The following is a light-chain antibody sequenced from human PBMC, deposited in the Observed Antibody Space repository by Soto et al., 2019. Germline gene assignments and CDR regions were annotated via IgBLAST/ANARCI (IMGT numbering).Light chain of an antibody. J-gene: IGLJ3*02. V-gene: IGLV1-44*01. CDR3: AAWDDSLNGPWV. CDR1: SSNIGRNM. CDR2: IDA. Sequence: QSVLTQPPSLSGTPGQRVTFSCSGSSSNIGRNMVSWYRQLPGTAPKILIYIDAQRPLGVPDRFSGSKSGTSASLAISGLQSEDEADYYCAAWDDSLNGPWVFGGGTQLTVL.